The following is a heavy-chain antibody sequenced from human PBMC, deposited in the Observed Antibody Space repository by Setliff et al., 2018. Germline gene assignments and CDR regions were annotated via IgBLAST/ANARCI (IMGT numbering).Heavy chain of an antibody. Sequence: SETLSLTCIVSGGSISGYYWAWVRQPPGKELEWIGRIYITGSTGYNPSLKSRVTISEDTSKNQFSLELSSVTAADTAVYFCARGFSYGVTTYGLDIWGRGTMVTVSS. D-gene: IGHD3-10*01. J-gene: IGHJ3*02. CDR3: ARGFSYGVTTYGLDI. CDR1: GGSISGYY. CDR2: IYITGST. V-gene: IGHV4-59*13.